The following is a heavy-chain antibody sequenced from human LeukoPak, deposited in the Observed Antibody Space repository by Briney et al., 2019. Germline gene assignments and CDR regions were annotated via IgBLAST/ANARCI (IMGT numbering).Heavy chain of an antibody. CDR3: ARDRQGGY. J-gene: IGHJ4*02. Sequence: SETLSLTCTVSGGSISSYYWNWIRQPAGKGLEWIGRIYSSGSTDYNPCLKSRVTMSVDTSKNQFSLNLSSVTAADSAVYYCARDRQGGYWGQGTLVTVSS. V-gene: IGHV4-4*07. CDR1: GGSISSYY. CDR2: IYSSGST.